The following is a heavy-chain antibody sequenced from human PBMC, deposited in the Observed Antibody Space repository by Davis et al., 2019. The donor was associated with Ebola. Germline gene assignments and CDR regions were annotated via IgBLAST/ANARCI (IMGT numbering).Heavy chain of an antibody. CDR3: ARGVNPVLMIVVPYIDH. J-gene: IGHJ4*02. CDR2: ITTYKGNI. D-gene: IGHD3-22*01. CDR1: GYNFANYG. V-gene: IGHV1-18*01. Sequence: ASVKVSCKASGYNFANYGINWVRQAPGQGPEWMGWITTYKGNIKYARKFQDRVTMTTDTSTNTAYMELRSLRSEDTAVYYCARGVNPVLMIVVPYIDHWGQGTLVTVSS.